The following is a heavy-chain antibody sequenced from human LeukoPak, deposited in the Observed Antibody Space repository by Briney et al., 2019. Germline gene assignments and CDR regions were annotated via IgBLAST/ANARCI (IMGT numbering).Heavy chain of an antibody. D-gene: IGHD6-19*01. V-gene: IGHV3-23*01. CDR1: GFTFSSYA. J-gene: IGHJ4*02. CDR2: IRGSGDIT. Sequence: PGGSLRLSCAASGFTFSSYAMNWVRQAPGNGLEWVSAIRGSGDITYYADSVKGRFTISRDNSKNTLYLQISSLRAEDTAIYYCAKDGISGWYGNHFDFWGQGILVTGSS. CDR3: AKDGISGWYGNHFDF.